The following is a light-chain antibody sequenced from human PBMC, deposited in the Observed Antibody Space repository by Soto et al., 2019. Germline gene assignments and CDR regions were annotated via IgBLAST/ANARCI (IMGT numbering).Light chain of an antibody. V-gene: IGKV1-9*01. J-gene: IGKJ4*01. CDR2: SAS. CDR1: QSITSY. Sequence: IQFIDAPSCHPASVGGRVTIPCRASQSITSYLAWYQQRPGKAPGLLIYSASTLQSGVPSRFSGSGYGTDFSLTISNLQPEDFATYYCQQLYSHPHTFGGGTKVDIK. CDR3: QQLYSHPHT.